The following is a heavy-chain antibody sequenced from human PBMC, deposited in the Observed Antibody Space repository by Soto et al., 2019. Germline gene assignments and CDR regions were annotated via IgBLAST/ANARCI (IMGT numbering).Heavy chain of an antibody. V-gene: IGHV4-34*01. J-gene: IGHJ4*02. CDR1: GGPFSGYY. D-gene: IGHD6-13*01. Sequence: QVQLQQWGAGLLKPSETLSLTCAVYGGPFSGYYWSWIRQPPGKGLEWIGEINHSGSTNYNPSLKSRVTISVDTSKNQFSLKLSSVTAADTAVYYCARRVGGIAAAQWGQGTLVTVSS. CDR2: INHSGST. CDR3: ARRVGGIAAAQ.